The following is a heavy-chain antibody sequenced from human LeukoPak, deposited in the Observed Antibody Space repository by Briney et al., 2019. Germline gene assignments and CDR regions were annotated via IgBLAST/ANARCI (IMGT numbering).Heavy chain of an antibody. CDR2: ISTYDGNT. CDR1: GYTFTNNG. CDR3: ARDKEVTNNWFDP. D-gene: IGHD4-11*01. J-gene: IGHJ5*02. Sequence: ASVKVSCKASGYTFTNNGVSWVRQAPGQGLEWMGWISTYDGNTNYAQKFQGRVTMTTDTSTSTAYMELRSLRSDDTAVYYCARDKEVTNNWFDPWGQGTLVTVSS. V-gene: IGHV1-18*01.